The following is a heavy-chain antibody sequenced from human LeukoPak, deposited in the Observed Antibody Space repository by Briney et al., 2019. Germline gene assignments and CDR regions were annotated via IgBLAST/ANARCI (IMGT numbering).Heavy chain of an antibody. Sequence: PGGSLRLSCAASGFTVSSNYMSWVRQAPGKGLEWVSVIYSGGSTYYADSVKGRFTISRDNSKNTLYLQMNSLRAEDTAVYYCARARTPPGTSYYYYMDVWGKGTTVTISS. CDR2: IYSGGST. CDR3: ARARTPPGTSYYYYMDV. D-gene: IGHD1-1*01. J-gene: IGHJ6*03. V-gene: IGHV3-66*01. CDR1: GFTVSSNY.